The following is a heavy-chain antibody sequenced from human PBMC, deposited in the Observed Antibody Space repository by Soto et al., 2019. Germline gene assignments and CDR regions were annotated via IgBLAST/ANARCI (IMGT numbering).Heavy chain of an antibody. J-gene: IGHJ6*02. V-gene: IGHV5-10-1*01. CDR3: ASSPRGYCSSTSCRELGNYYGMDV. D-gene: IGHD2-2*01. CDR1: EHSFTSYW. CDR2: IDPSDSYT. Sequence: GESLKISCKGSEHSFTSYWISWVRQMPGKGMEWMGRIDPSDSYTNYSPSFQGHVTISADKSISTAYLQWSSLKASDTAMYYCASSPRGYCSSTSCRELGNYYGMDVWGQGTTVTVSS.